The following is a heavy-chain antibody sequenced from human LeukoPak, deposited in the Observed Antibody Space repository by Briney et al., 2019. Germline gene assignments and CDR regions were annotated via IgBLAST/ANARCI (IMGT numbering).Heavy chain of an antibody. CDR3: ARVGSYEDY. Sequence: QPGGSLRLSCAASGFSFSSYEMNWVRQAPGKGLEWVSYISSSGSAIYYADSVKGRFTISRDNAKKSLYLQMNSLRAEDTAVYYCARVGSYEDYWGQGTLVTVPS. J-gene: IGHJ4*02. CDR2: ISSSGSAI. D-gene: IGHD3-16*01. V-gene: IGHV3-48*03. CDR1: GFSFSSYE.